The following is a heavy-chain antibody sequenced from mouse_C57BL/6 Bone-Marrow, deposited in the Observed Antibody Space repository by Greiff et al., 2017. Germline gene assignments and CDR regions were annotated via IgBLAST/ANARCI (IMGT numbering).Heavy chain of an antibody. D-gene: IGHD1-1*01. CDR2: IHPNSGST. CDR1: GYTFTSYW. Sequence: QVQLKQPGAELVKPGASVKLSCKASGYTFTSYWMHWVKQRPGQGLEWIGMIHPNSGSTNYNEKFKSKATLTVDKSSSTAYMQLSSLTSEDSAVYYCARNPSVITFFDVWGTGTTVTVSS. J-gene: IGHJ1*03. V-gene: IGHV1-64*01. CDR3: ARNPSVITFFDV.